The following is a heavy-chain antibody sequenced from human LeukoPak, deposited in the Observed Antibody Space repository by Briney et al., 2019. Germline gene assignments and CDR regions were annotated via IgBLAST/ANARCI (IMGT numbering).Heavy chain of an antibody. Sequence: PGGSLRLSCAASGFTVSSNYMSWVRQAPGKGLEWVSVIYSGGSTYYADSVKGRFTISRDNSKNTLYLQMNSLRAEDTAVYYCATEDEWELLYYWGQGTLVTVSS. J-gene: IGHJ4*02. D-gene: IGHD1-26*01. CDR2: IYSGGST. V-gene: IGHV3-53*01. CDR3: ATEDEWELLYY. CDR1: GFTVSSNY.